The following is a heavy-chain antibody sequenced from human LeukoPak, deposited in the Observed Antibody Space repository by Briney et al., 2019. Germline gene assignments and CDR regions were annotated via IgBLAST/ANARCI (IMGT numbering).Heavy chain of an antibody. D-gene: IGHD3-22*01. CDR1: GFTFSAYY. J-gene: IGHJ4*02. CDR2: ISHSSDFV. Sequence: GGSLRLSCAASGFTFSAYYIHWVRQAPGKGLEWVSSISHSSDFVYYADSVKGRFTISRDNAKNSLYLQMNSLRAEDTAVYYCARARIRGILGSSGPDSDYWGQGTLVTVSS. V-gene: IGHV3-21*01. CDR3: ARARIRGILGSSGPDSDY.